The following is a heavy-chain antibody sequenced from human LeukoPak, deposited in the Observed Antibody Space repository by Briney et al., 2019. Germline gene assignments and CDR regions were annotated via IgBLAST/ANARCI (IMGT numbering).Heavy chain of an antibody. D-gene: IGHD1-26*01. CDR3: ARDYRGSYYFY. CDR2: ISGYSGNT. Sequence: GAPVKVSCKASGYTFTTYGISWVRQAPGQGLEWVGWISGYSGNTDYAQKFQDRVTMTTDTSTSTAYMELRSLTSDDTAVYYCARDYRGSYYFYWGQGTLVTVSS. V-gene: IGHV1-18*01. CDR1: GYTFTTYG. J-gene: IGHJ4*02.